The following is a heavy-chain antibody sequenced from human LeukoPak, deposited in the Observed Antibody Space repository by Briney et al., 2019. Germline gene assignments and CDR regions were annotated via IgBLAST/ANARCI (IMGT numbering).Heavy chain of an antibody. CDR1: GFTFSNYA. CDR3: ARDPNGDYIGAFEF. V-gene: IGHV3-23*01. J-gene: IGHJ3*01. D-gene: IGHD4-17*01. CDR2: ITSGGAP. Sequence: GGSLRLSCAASGFTFSNYAVMWVRQAPGQGLEWVSAITSGGAPRYADSVKGRFTISRDNSKNTLYLQMNSLRAEDTAQYFCARDPNGDYIGAFEFWGRRTVVTVSS.